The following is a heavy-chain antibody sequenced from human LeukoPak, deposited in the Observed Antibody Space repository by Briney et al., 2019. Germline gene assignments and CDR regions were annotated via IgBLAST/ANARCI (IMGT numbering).Heavy chain of an antibody. CDR1: GGSISNYY. Sequence: SETLSLTCTVSGGSISNYYWSWIRQPPGKGLEWIGYLYYSGDTNYNPSLKSRVTISVDTSKNQFSLSLSSVTAADTAVYYCASSHPLGSNNDYYTPFDYWGQGTRITVSS. V-gene: IGHV4-59*01. J-gene: IGHJ4*02. CDR2: LYYSGDT. D-gene: IGHD3-3*01. CDR3: ASSHPLGSNNDYYTPFDY.